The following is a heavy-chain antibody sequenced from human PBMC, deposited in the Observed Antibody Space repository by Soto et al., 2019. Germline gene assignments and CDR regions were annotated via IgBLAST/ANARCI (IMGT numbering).Heavy chain of an antibody. J-gene: IGHJ5*02. D-gene: IGHD1-1*01. V-gene: IGHV4-59*01. CDR1: GGSISTYY. CDR3: ARGRGDRGQRRGWFDP. CDR2: IYYSGRT. Sequence: QLQLQESGPGLVKPSETLSLTCTVSGGSISTYYWNWIRQPPGKGLEWIGDIYYSGRTNYNPSRQSRVAIAVDMSKNQFSLNRSSVTPADTAVYYCARGRGDRGQRRGWFDPWGQGTLVTVSS.